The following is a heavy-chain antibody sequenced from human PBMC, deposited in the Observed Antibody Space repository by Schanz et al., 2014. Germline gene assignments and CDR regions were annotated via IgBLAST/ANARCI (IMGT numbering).Heavy chain of an antibody. J-gene: IGHJ4*02. CDR2: ISATSNFV. Sequence: QLVESGGGLVKPGGSLRLSCATSGFTLRRYSMNWVRQAPGGGLEWVSSISATSNFVHYAASVEGRFTVSRDNANNVMYLQMNSLRAEDTAVYYCAKELRPGTERPRGNFDYWGQGTLVTVSS. CDR1: GFTLRRYS. D-gene: IGHD1-7*01. CDR3: AKELRPGTERPRGNFDY. V-gene: IGHV3-21*04.